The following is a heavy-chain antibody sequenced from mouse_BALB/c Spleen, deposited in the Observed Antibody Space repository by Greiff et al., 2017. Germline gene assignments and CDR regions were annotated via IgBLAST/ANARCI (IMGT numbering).Heavy chain of an antibody. D-gene: IGHD4-1*01. Sequence: VKLMESGAELVKPGASVKLSCKASGYTFTSYYMYWVKQRPGQGLEWIGEINPSNGGTNFNEKFKSKATLTVDKSSSTAYMQLSSLTSEDSAVYYCTRLGDYWGQGTTLTVSS. V-gene: IGHV1S81*02. J-gene: IGHJ2*01. CDR3: TRLGDY. CDR1: GYTFTSYY. CDR2: INPSNGGT.